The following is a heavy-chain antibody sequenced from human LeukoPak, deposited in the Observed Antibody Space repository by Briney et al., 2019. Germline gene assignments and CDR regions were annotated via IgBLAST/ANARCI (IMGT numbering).Heavy chain of an antibody. Sequence: ASVKVSCKASGYTFTSYGISWVRQAPGQGLEWMGWISAYNGNTNYAQKLQGRVTMTTDTSTSIAYMELRSLRSDDTAVYYCARDIGQYSSSWYFDYWGQGTLVTVFS. CDR2: ISAYNGNT. CDR3: ARDIGQYSSSWYFDY. D-gene: IGHD6-13*01. J-gene: IGHJ4*02. CDR1: GYTFTSYG. V-gene: IGHV1-18*01.